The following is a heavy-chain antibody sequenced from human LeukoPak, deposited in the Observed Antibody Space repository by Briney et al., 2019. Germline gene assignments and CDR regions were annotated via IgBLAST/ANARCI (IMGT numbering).Heavy chain of an antibody. Sequence: GRSLSLSCAASGFILSTFGMHWVRPAPGKGLEWVAVISYAGSNKNYADSVKGRFTISIDNSKNTLYLQVTSLRAEDTAVDYCAKGVVYCTVISCYHFDYWGQGTLVTVSS. J-gene: IGHJ4*02. V-gene: IGHV3-30*18. CDR2: ISYAGSNK. CDR3: AKGVVYCTVISCYHFDY. D-gene: IGHD2-15*01. CDR1: GFILSTFG.